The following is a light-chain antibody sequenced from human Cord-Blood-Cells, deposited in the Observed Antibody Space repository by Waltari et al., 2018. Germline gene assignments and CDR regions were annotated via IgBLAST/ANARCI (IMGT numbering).Light chain of an antibody. J-gene: IGLJ2*01. V-gene: IGLV2-18*02. CDR2: EVS. Sequence: QSALTQPPSVSGSPGQSVPISCTGPRSDVASYNRLPWSQQPPGTSPKLMIYEVSNRPSGVPDRFSGSKSGNTASLTISGLQAEDEADYYCSSYTSSSTFHVVFGGGTKLTVL. CDR3: SSYTSSSTFHVV. CDR1: RSDVASYNR.